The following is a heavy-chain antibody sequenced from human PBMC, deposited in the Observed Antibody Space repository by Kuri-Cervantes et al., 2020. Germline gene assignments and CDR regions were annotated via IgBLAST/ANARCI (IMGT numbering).Heavy chain of an antibody. V-gene: IGHV3-21*03. CDR1: GFTFSSYG. CDR2: ISTSSIYI. CDR3: ASNRGLLY. D-gene: IGHD2-21*01. Sequence: GESLKISCAASGFTFSSYGMYWVRQAPGKGLEWVSSISTSSIYIYYADSVKGRFTISRDNAKNSLYLQMNSLGPEDTAAYYCASNRGLLYWGQGTLVTVSS. J-gene: IGHJ4*02.